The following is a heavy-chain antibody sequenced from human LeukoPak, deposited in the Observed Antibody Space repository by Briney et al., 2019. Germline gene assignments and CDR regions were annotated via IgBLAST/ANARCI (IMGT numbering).Heavy chain of an antibody. D-gene: IGHD6-13*01. CDR1: GYTFTGYY. CDR2: INPNSGGT. CDR3: ARDRIAAAATDAFDI. V-gene: IGHV1-2*04. Sequence: GASVKVSCKASGYTFTGYYMHWVRQAPGQGLEWMGWINPNSGGTNYAQKFQGWVTMTRDTSISTAYMELSRLRSDDTAVYYCARDRIAAAATDAFDIWGQGAMVTVSS. J-gene: IGHJ3*02.